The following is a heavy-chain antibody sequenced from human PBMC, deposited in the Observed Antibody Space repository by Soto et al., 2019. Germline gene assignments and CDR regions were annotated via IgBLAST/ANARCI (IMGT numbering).Heavy chain of an antibody. CDR2: ISFDGRRA. CDR1: GLSFSNSA. D-gene: IGHD1-26*01. CDR3: AGDWRLGHEGVGWFDP. V-gene: IGHV3-30*04. Sequence: QVKLVESGGGVVQPGRSLRLSCVASGLSFSNSAMHWVRQAPGKGLEWVAGISFDGRRAFYADSMKGRFTISRDNSKNTVYLQMNSLRPDDRAVYYCAGDWRLGHEGVGWFDPWGQGTLVTVSS. J-gene: IGHJ5*02.